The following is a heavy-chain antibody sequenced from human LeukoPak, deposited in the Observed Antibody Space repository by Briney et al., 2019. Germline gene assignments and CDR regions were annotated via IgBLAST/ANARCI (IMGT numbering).Heavy chain of an antibody. V-gene: IGHV3-30-3*01. CDR3: AREAYYYGSGSYSNFDY. D-gene: IGHD3-10*01. CDR2: ISYDGSNK. J-gene: IGHJ4*02. CDR1: GFAFSSYA. Sequence: GGSLRLSCAASGFAFSSYAMHWVRQAPGKGLERVAVISYDGSNKYYADSVKGRFTISRDNSKNTLYLQMNSLRAEDTAVYYCAREAYYYGSGSYSNFDYWGQGTLVTVSS.